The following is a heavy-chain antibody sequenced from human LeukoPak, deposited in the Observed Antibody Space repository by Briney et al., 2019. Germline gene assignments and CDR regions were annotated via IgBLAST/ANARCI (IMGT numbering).Heavy chain of an antibody. D-gene: IGHD3-10*01. Sequence: PGGSLRLSCAASRFTFSSYAMSWVRQAPGKGLEWVSAISGRSGDTYYAASVKGRFTISRDNSKNTLYLQMNTLRAEDTAVYYCAPYEGIGARGGQGTLVTVSS. J-gene: IGHJ4*02. CDR1: RFTFSSYA. CDR3: APYEGIGAR. V-gene: IGHV3-23*01. CDR2: ISGRSGDT.